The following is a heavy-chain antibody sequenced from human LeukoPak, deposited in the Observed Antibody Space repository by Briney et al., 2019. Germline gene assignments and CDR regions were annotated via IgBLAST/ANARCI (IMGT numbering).Heavy chain of an antibody. V-gene: IGHV3-30*02. J-gene: IGHJ4*02. CDR1: GFTFSSYG. CDR2: IRYDGSNK. D-gene: IGHD3-22*01. Sequence: GGSLRLSCAASGFTFSSYGMHWVRQAPGKGLEWVAFIRYDGSNKYYADSVKGRFTISRDNSKNTLYLQMNSLRAEDTAVYYCAKDMHYYYYDSSGYYPGSPGDYWGQGTLVTVSS. CDR3: AKDMHYYYYDSSGYYPGSPGDY.